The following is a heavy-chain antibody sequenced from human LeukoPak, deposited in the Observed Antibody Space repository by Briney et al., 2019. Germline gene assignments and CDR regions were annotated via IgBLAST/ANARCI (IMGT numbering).Heavy chain of an antibody. Sequence: KTSETLSLTCAVYGGSFSGYYWSWIRQPPVKGLEWIGEINHSGSTNYNPSLKSRVTISVDTSKNQFSLKLSSVTAADTAVYYCARKYRSSRYNWFDPWGQGTLVTVSS. CDR2: INHSGST. CDR1: GGSFSGYY. CDR3: ARKYRSSRYNWFDP. J-gene: IGHJ5*02. D-gene: IGHD6-13*01. V-gene: IGHV4-34*01.